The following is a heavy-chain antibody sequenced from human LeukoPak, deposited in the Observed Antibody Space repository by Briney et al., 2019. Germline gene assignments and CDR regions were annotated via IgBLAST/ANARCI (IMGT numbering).Heavy chain of an antibody. J-gene: IGHJ6*03. Sequence: SETLSLTCTVSGGSISSSNYYWGWIRQPPGKGLEWIGSIYYSGSTYYNPSLKSRVTISVDTSKNQFSLKLSSVTAADTAVYYCARHSTGKYYYYYMDVWGKGTTVTISS. CDR3: ARHSTGKYYYYYMDV. CDR2: IYYSGST. V-gene: IGHV4-39*01. CDR1: GGSISSSNYY. D-gene: IGHD4-23*01.